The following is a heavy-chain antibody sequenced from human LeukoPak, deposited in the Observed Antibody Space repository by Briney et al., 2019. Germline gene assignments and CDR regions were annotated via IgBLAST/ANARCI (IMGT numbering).Heavy chain of an antibody. CDR3: AKPYYYGSGSYWGDYFDY. D-gene: IGHD3-10*01. V-gene: IGHV3-23*01. Sequence: GGSLRLSCAASGFTFSSYAMSWVRQAPGKGLEWVSAISGSGGSTYYADSVKGRFTISRDNSKNSLYLQMNSLRAEDTAVYYCAKPYYYGSGSYWGDYFDYWGQGTLVTVSS. J-gene: IGHJ4*02. CDR1: GFTFSSYA. CDR2: ISGSGGST.